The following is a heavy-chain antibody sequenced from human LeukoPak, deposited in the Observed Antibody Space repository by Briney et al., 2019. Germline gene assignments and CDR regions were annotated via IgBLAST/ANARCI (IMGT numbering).Heavy chain of an antibody. V-gene: IGHV1-2*02. J-gene: IGHJ4*02. D-gene: IGHD3-22*01. Sequence: ASVKVSCKASGYTFTGYYMHWVRQAPGQGLEWMGWINPNSGGTNYAQKFQGRVTMTRDTSISTAYMKLSRLRSDDTAVYYCASPYYYDSSGYYPLDYWGQGTLVTVSS. CDR3: ASPYYYDSSGYYPLDY. CDR1: GYTFTGYY. CDR2: INPNSGGT.